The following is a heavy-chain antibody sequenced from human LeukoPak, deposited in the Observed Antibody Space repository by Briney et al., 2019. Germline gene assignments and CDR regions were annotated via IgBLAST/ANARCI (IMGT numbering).Heavy chain of an antibody. V-gene: IGHV3-23*01. J-gene: IGHJ6*03. CDR2: ISASGGSR. Sequence: GGSLRLSCAASGFTLSSYAMSWVRQAPGKGQGWVSSISASGGSRNYADSVKGRFTISRDNSKNTVYLQMNSLRAEDTAVYYCAKVMKGSERLTMVRGVIIKTAGLYYMDVWGKGTTVTVSS. CDR1: GFTLSSYA. D-gene: IGHD3-10*01. CDR3: AKVMKGSERLTMVRGVIIKTAGLYYMDV.